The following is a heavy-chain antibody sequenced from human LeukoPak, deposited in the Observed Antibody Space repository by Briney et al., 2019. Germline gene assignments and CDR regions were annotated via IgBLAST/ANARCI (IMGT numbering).Heavy chain of an antibody. CDR3: ARDYPLRFFTTDLTYYDILTGYPLRAFDI. CDR2: ISAYNGNT. V-gene: IGHV1-18*01. Sequence: ASVKVSCKASGYTFTSYGISGVRQAPGQGLEWMGWISAYNGNTNYAQKLQDRVTMTTDTSTTTTYMELRSLRSDDTAVYYCARDYPLRFFTTDLTYYDILTGYPLRAFDIWGQGTMVTVSS. D-gene: IGHD3-9*01. CDR1: GYTFTSYG. J-gene: IGHJ3*02.